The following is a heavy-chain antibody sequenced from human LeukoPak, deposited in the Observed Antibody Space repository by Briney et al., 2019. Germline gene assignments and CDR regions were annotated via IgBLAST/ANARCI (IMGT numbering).Heavy chain of an antibody. J-gene: IGHJ4*02. CDR1: GGSISSYY. V-gene: IGHV4-4*09. CDR3: GRSGFGEDY. CDR2: FYSSGST. Sequence: PSETLSLTCTVSGGSISSYYWIGIPQPPGKGLEGIGYFYSSGSTNYNPSLKSRVTISVDTSTNQFSLKLSSVTAADTAVYYCGRSGFGEDYWGQGTLVTVSS. D-gene: IGHD3-10*01.